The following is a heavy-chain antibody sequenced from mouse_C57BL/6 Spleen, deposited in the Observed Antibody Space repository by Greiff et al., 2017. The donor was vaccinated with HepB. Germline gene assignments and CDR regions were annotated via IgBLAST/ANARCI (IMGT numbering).Heavy chain of an antibody. CDR1: GYSFTDYN. D-gene: IGHD1-1*01. J-gene: IGHJ2*01. CDR3: ARGGYYGSSYVFDY. V-gene: IGHV1-39*01. Sequence: VQLQQSGPDLVKPGASVKISCKASGYSFTDYNMNWVKQSNGKSLEWIGVINPNYGTTSYNQKFKGKATLTVDQSSSTAYMQLNSLTSEDSAVYYCARGGYYGSSYVFDYWGQGTTLTVSS. CDR2: INPNYGTT.